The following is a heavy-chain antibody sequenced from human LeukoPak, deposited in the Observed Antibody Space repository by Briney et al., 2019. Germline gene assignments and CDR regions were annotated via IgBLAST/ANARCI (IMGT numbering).Heavy chain of an antibody. CDR1: GYTFTGYY. Sequence: ASVKVSCKASGYTFTGYYMHWVRQAPGQGLEWMGRINPNSGGTNYAQKFQGRVTMTRDTSISTAYTELSRLRSDDTAVYYCARGYCSGGSCYPPSDYWGQGTLVTVSS. D-gene: IGHD2-15*01. J-gene: IGHJ4*02. CDR2: INPNSGGT. CDR3: ARGYCSGGSCYPPSDY. V-gene: IGHV1-2*06.